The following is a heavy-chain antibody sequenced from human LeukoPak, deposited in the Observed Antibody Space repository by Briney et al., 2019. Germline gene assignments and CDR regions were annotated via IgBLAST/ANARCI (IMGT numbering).Heavy chain of an antibody. V-gene: IGHV3-73*01. D-gene: IGHD3-22*01. Sequence: PGGSLKLSCAASGFTFSGSAMHWVRQASGKGLEWVARIRSKANSYATLYAASVKGRFTISRDDSKNTAYLQMNSLKTEDTAVYYCTRPLDYDSSGPDAFDIWGQGTMVTVSS. CDR2: IRSKANSYAT. CDR1: GFTFSGSA. CDR3: TRPLDYDSSGPDAFDI. J-gene: IGHJ3*02.